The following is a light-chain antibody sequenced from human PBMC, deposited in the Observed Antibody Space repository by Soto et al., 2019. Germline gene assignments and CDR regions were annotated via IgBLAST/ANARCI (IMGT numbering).Light chain of an antibody. CDR2: TAS. V-gene: IGKV1-27*01. CDR1: QGIGNN. J-gene: IGKJ1*01. CDR3: QKYDSVPWS. Sequence: DIQMTQSPSSLSASVGDRVTITCRASQGIGNNLAWYQQKPGKVPKVLIYTASTLHSGVPSRFSGSGSGTDFPLNINRPQPEDVSTYFCQKYDSVPWSFGQGTRVEI.